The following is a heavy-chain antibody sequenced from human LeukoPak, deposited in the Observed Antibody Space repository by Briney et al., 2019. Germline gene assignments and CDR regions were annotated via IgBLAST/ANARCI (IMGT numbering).Heavy chain of an antibody. CDR2: IKSKTDGGTT. D-gene: IGHD4-17*01. Sequence: GGSLRLSCAASGFTFSNAWMSWVRQAPGKGLEWVGRIKSKTDGGTTDYAAPVKGRFTISRDDSKNTLYLQMNSLKTEHTAVYYCTTAYDYGDPYYFDYWGQGTLVTVSS. V-gene: IGHV3-15*01. CDR1: GFTFSNAW. CDR3: TTAYDYGDPYYFDY. J-gene: IGHJ4*02.